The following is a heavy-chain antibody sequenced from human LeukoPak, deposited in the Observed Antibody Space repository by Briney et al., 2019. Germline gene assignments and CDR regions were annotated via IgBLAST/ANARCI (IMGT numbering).Heavy chain of an antibody. D-gene: IGHD6-6*01. J-gene: IGHJ4*02. V-gene: IGHV4-59*08. CDR1: GLTFSNAW. CDR2: IFYSGST. CDR3: ARHLLSSSGYYFDY. Sequence: PGGSLRLSCAASGLTFSNAWMSWVRQAPGKGLEWVGYIFYSGSTNYNPSLKSRITISVDTSKNQFSLKVSSVTAADTAVYYCARHLLSSSGYYFDYWGQGTLVTVSS.